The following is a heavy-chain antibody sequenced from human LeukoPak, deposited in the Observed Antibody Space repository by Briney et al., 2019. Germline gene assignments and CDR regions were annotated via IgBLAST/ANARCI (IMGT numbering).Heavy chain of an antibody. CDR3: ARVSGEGWSEY. J-gene: IGHJ4*02. CDR1: GTSFINYW. CDR2: IYPDDSQT. Sequence: GESLKISCRHSGTSFINYWIGWVRPMPGKGLEWLGMIYPDDSQTKYSPSFQGQVTISADKSITTAYLQWNSLKASDSAMYYCARVSGEGWSEYWGQGTLVSVSS. V-gene: IGHV5-51*01.